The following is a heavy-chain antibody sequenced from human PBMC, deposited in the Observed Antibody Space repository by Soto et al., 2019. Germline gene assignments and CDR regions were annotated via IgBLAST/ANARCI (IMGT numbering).Heavy chain of an antibody. CDR2: IRSKAYGGTT. CDR1: GFTFGAYA. J-gene: IGHJ5*02. Sequence: EVQLVESGGGLVQPGRSLRLSCTASGFTFGAYAMSWFRQAPGKGLEWVGFIRSKAYGGTTEDAATVKGRFTISRDDSKSIAYLQMNSLKTEDTAVYYCTRGRGIAAAFNWFDPWGQGTLVTVSS. D-gene: IGHD6-13*01. CDR3: TRGRGIAAAFNWFDP. V-gene: IGHV3-49*03.